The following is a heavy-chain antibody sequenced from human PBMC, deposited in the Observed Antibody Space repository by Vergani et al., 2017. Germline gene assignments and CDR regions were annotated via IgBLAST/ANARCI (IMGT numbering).Heavy chain of an antibody. Sequence: QVQLVQSGAVVKKPGASVKVSCKASGYTFTSYAMHWVRQAPGQRLEWMGWINAGNGNTKYSQKFQGRVTITRDTSESTAYMELSSLRSEDTAVYYCAISVRTTVVTPVITWGQGTLVTVSS. J-gene: IGHJ5*02. CDR1: GYTFTSYA. CDR2: INAGNGNT. D-gene: IGHD4-23*01. V-gene: IGHV1-3*01. CDR3: AISVRTTVVTPVIT.